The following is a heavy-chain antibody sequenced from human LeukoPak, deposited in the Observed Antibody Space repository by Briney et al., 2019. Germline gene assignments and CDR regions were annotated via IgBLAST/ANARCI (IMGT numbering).Heavy chain of an antibody. Sequence: GRSLRLSCAASGFTFSSYAMHWVRQAPGKGLEWVAVISYDGSNKYYADSVKGRFTVSRDNSKNTLYLQMNSLRAEGTAVYYCARDQYYYDSSGCPGYWGQGTLVTVSS. J-gene: IGHJ4*02. CDR3: ARDQYYYDSSGCPGY. D-gene: IGHD3-22*01. CDR2: ISYDGSNK. V-gene: IGHV3-30*01. CDR1: GFTFSSYA.